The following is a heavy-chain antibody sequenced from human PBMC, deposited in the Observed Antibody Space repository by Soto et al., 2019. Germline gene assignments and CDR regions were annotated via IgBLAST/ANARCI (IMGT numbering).Heavy chain of an antibody. Sequence: EVQLLESGGGLVQPGGSLRLSCAASGFTFSNYAMSWVRQAPGKGLEWVSGISGSGDSTNYADSVKGRFTISRDNSKNTLYLQMNSMRADDTAVYYCEKAGSQYSSAPWFDYWGQGHLVTASS. CDR1: GFTFSNYA. CDR2: ISGSGDST. V-gene: IGHV3-23*01. J-gene: IGHJ4*02. CDR3: EKAGSQYSSAPWFDY. D-gene: IGHD6-25*01.